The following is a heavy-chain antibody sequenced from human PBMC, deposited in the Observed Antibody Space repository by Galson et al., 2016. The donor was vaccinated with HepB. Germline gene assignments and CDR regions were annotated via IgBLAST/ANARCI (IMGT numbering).Heavy chain of an antibody. CDR1: GFDFTSYT. D-gene: IGHD3-3*01. V-gene: IGHV3-33*01. Sequence: SLRLSCAASGFDFTSYTIHWVRQAPGRGLEWVAVIWFDGSPKYYADSVKGRFTISRDNSKNTVYLQMTSLRAEDTAVYYCAGVRRSLEWTHGMDVWGKGTTVTLYS. J-gene: IGHJ6*04. CDR2: IWFDGSPK. CDR3: AGVRRSLEWTHGMDV.